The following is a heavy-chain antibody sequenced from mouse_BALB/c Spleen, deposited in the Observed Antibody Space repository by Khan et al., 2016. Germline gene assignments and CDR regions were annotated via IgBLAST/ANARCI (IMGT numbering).Heavy chain of an antibody. V-gene: IGHV3-2*02. CDR2: ISYSGST. Sequence: EVKLEESGPGLVKPSQSLSLTCTVTGYSITSDYAWNWIRQFPGNKLEWMGYISYSGSTSYNPSLKSRISITRDTSKNQFFLQLNSVTTEDTATXYCSRKTRGGSSDWGQGTTLTVSS. CDR3: SRKTRGGSSD. D-gene: IGHD1-1*01. CDR1: GYSITSDYA. J-gene: IGHJ2*01.